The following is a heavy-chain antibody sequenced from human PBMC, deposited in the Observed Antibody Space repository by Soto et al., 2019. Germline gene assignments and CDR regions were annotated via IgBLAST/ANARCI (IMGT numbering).Heavy chain of an antibody. J-gene: IGHJ4*02. V-gene: IGHV3-23*01. CDR1: GFTFSSYA. CDR3: AKARAQYYDFWSGYPVDY. D-gene: IGHD3-3*01. Sequence: EVQLLESGGGLVQPGGSLRLSCAASGFTFSSYAMSWVRQAPGKGLEWVSAISGSGGSTYYADSVKGRFTISRDNSKNTLYRQMNSLRAEDTAVYYCAKARAQYYDFWSGYPVDYWGQGTLVTVSS. CDR2: ISGSGGST.